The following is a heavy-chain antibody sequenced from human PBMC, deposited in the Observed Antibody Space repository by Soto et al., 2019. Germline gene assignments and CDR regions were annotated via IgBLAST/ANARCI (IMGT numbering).Heavy chain of an antibody. CDR3: ARKDSGYADYMDV. CDR2: IYYRGGT. V-gene: IGHV4-31*03. Sequence: QVQLQESGPGLVKPSQTLSLTCTVSGGSISRGGYYWSWIRQHPGKGLEWIGYIYYRGGTYYNPSLKRRVTISVDTSENQFSLRLSSVTAADTAVYYCARKDSGYADYMDVWGKGTTVTVSS. CDR1: GGSISRGGYY. D-gene: IGHD5-12*01. J-gene: IGHJ6*03.